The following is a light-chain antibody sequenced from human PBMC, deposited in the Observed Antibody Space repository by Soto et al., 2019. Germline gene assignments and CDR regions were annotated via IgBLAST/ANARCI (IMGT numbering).Light chain of an antibody. V-gene: IGKV1-5*03. J-gene: IGKJ1*01. CDR3: QQYTNWPKT. CDR1: QTIINW. Sequence: DIQMTQSPSTLSASVGDRVPITCRASQTIINWLAWYQQKPGKAPKLLISQASSLESGVPSRFSGSGSETEFTLTISSLQSEDFAVYYCQQYTNWPKTFGQGTKVDIK. CDR2: QAS.